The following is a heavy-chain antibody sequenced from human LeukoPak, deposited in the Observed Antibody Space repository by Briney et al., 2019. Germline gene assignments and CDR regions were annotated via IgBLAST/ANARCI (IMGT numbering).Heavy chain of an antibody. CDR2: ISGGGGKT. J-gene: IGHJ3*02. CDR3: AKDPIVFNSGDYYLGAFNI. CDR1: GFTFSRCA. D-gene: IGHD2-21*02. V-gene: IGHV3-23*01. Sequence: GGSLRLSCEASGFTFSRCALSWVRQAPGKGLEWVSAISGGGGKTWYADSVKGRFTISRDNSKNTLYLQMNSLRAEDTALYYCAKDPIVFNSGDYYLGAFNIWGQGAMVTVSS.